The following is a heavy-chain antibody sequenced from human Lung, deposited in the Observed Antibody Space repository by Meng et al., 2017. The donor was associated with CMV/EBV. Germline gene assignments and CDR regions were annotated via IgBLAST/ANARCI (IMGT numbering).Heavy chain of an antibody. CDR2: ISTSSTYI. CDR1: GFSFSSYS. CDR3: ARERGSGAYCSTTTCSKGYYYYYGMDV. V-gene: IGHV3-21*01. J-gene: IGHJ6*01. Sequence: GGSLRLXCAASGFSFSSYSMNWVRQAPGKGLEWVSSISTSSTYIYYSDSERGRFTISRDNAKNSVYLQMNSLRAEDTAVYYCARERGSGAYCSTTTCSKGYYYYYGMDVWGQGTTVTLSS. D-gene: IGHD2-2*01.